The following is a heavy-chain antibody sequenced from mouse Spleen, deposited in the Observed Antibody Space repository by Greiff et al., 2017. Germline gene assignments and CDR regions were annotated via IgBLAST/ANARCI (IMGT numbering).Heavy chain of an antibody. Sequence: QVQLQQSGAELVRPGTSVKVSCKASGYAFTNYLIEWVKQRPGQGLEWIGVINPGSGGTNYNEKFKGKATLTADKSSSTAYMQLSSLTSEDSAVYFCARSGLTTVVAHWYFDVWGTGTTVTVSS. J-gene: IGHJ1*03. CDR1: GYAFTNYL. CDR2: INPGSGGT. CDR3: ARSGLTTVVAHWYFDV. V-gene: IGHV1-54*01. D-gene: IGHD1-1*01.